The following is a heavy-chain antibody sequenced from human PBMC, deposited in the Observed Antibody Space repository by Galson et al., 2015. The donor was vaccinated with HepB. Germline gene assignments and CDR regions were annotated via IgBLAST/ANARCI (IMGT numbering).Heavy chain of an antibody. J-gene: IGHJ4*02. D-gene: IGHD2/OR15-2a*01. CDR1: GDSVSSNSAA. CDR2: KYYRSKWYF. CDR3: ARGANRALDY. V-gene: IGHV6-1*01. Sequence: CAISGDSVSSNSAAWNWIRQSPSRGLEWLGNKYYRSKWYFEYSVSVRSRITISPDTSKNQFSLQLSSVTPEDTAVDYCARGANRALDYWGQGTQVTVSS.